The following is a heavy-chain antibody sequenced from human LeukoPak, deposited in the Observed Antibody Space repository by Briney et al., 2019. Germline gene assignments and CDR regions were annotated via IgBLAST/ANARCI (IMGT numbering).Heavy chain of an antibody. CDR3: ARYHCPGGICDGFDV. CDR1: GYSISSDYY. V-gene: IGHV4-38-2*02. CDR2: SFHSGST. J-gene: IGHJ3*01. Sequence: PSETLSLTCTVSGYSISSDYYWGWVRQPPGKGLEWIATSFHSGSTYYNPSLKSRVIISVDTPNSQFSLNLSSVTAADTALFYCARYHCPGGICDGFDVWGQGTMVTVSS. D-gene: IGHD2-8*02.